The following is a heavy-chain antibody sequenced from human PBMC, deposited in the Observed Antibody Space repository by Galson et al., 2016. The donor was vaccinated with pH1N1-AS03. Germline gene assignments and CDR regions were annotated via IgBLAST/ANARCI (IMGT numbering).Heavy chain of an antibody. V-gene: IGHV2-5*02. D-gene: IGHD2/OR15-2a*01. Sequence: PALVKPTQTLTLTCAFSGFSLATSGVGVGRIRQPPGKALEWLALIYWDDDKLYNPSLKSRLTVTKDTSKNLVVLTLTDMDPVDTATYFCTRSRYYNTNLYYFDYWGQGTLVTVSS. CDR3: TRSRYYNTNLYYFDY. CDR2: IYWDDDK. J-gene: IGHJ4*02. CDR1: GFSLATSGVG.